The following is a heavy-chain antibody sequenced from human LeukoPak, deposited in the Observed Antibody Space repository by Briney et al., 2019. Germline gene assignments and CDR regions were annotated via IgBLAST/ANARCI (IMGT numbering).Heavy chain of an antibody. Sequence: ASVKVSCKASGCTFTSYGISWVRQAPGQGLEWMGWISAYNGNTNYAQKLQGRVTMTTDTSTSTAYMELRSLRSDDTAVNYCAKVIHFYDSSGPRDYWGQGTLVTVSS. D-gene: IGHD3-22*01. CDR2: ISAYNGNT. CDR3: AKVIHFYDSSGPRDY. J-gene: IGHJ4*02. CDR1: GCTFTSYG. V-gene: IGHV1-18*01.